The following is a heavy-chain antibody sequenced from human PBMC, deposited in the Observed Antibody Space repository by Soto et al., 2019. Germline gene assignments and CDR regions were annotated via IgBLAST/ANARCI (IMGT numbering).Heavy chain of an antibody. D-gene: IGHD2-15*01. CDR2: VYHSGST. CDR1: GGSVSGGDYY. J-gene: IGHJ4*02. Sequence: SETLSLTCTVSGGSVSGGDYYWNWIRQHPAKGLEWIGYVYHSGSTYYNPSLKSRVTFSIDTSKNQFSLKLKSVTAADTAVYYGECGLSVVALPSSFHYWGQGTQVTVSS. CDR3: ECGLSVVALPSSFHY. V-gene: IGHV4-61*08.